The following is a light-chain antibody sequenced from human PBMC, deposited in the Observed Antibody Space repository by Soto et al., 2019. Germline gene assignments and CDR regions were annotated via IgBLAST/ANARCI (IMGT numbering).Light chain of an antibody. V-gene: IGKV1-12*01. CDR2: AAY. Sequence: GDRFNITGRASQSISSWLAWYQQKPGKATKILIYAAYSLQSGVPSRFSGSGSGTDFTLTIRSLEPEDFAVYYCKQRSNWPRTVGQGTKGDIK. CDR3: KQRSNWPRT. CDR1: QSISSW. J-gene: IGKJ1*01.